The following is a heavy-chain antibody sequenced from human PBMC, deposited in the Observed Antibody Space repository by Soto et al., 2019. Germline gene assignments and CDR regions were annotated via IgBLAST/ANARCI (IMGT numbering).Heavy chain of an antibody. Sequence: GGSLRLSCAASGFTFSSYGMHWVRQAPGKGLEWVAVISYDGSNKYYADSVKGRFTISRDNSKNTLYLQMNSLRAEDTAVYYCAKDQGRFLEWLLVYYYYGMDVWGQGTTVTVSS. CDR2: ISYDGSNK. V-gene: IGHV3-30*18. J-gene: IGHJ6*02. D-gene: IGHD3-3*01. CDR1: GFTFSSYG. CDR3: AKDQGRFLEWLLVYYYYGMDV.